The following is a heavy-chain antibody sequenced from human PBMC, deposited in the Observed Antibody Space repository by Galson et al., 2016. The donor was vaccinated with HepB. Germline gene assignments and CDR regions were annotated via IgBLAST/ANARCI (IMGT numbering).Heavy chain of an antibody. CDR1: GYTFTTSA. Sequence: SVKVSCKASGYTFTTSAIRWVRQAPGQGLEWMGWISAYSGNTKYAQKFQGGLTLTTDSSTTTAYMELRSLRFDDTALYYCARDVQHPFDPWGQGTLVTVSS. CDR3: ARDVQHPFDP. CDR2: ISAYSGNT. V-gene: IGHV1-18*01. J-gene: IGHJ5*02.